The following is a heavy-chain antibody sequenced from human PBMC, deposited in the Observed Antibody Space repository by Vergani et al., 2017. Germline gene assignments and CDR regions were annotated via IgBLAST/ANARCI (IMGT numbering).Heavy chain of an antibody. J-gene: IGHJ6*02. CDR1: GDSVSSNSAA. D-gene: IGHD3-10*01. V-gene: IGHV6-1*01. CDR3: ARFGAPPLWKQGEGYYYYGMDV. CDR2: TYYRSKWYN. Sequence: QVQLQQSGPGLVKPSQTLSLTCAISGDSVSSNSAAWNWIRQSPSRGLEWLGRTYYRSKWYNDYAVSVKSRITINPDTSKNQFSLQLNSVTPEDTAVYYCARFGAPPLWKQGEGYYYYGMDVWGQGTTVTVSS.